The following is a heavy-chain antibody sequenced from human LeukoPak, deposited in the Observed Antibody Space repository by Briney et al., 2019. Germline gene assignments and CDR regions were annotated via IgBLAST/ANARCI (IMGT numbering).Heavy chain of an antibody. CDR2: MNPNSGNT. CDR1: GYTFTSYD. Sequence: ASVKVSCKASGYTFTSYDINWVRQATGQGLEWMGWMNPNSGNTGYAQKFQGRVTMTRNTSISTAYMELSSLRSEDTAVYYCARGPRYYDFWSGYYNDYWGQGTLVTVSS. D-gene: IGHD3-3*01. CDR3: ARGPRYYDFWSGYYNDY. J-gene: IGHJ4*02. V-gene: IGHV1-8*01.